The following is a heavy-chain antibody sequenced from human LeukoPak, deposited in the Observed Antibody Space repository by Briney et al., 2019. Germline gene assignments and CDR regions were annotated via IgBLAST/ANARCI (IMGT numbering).Heavy chain of an antibody. CDR3: MSYPSEIIVAAKD. CDR1: GFTFSDSS. V-gene: IGHV3-73*01. J-gene: IGHJ4*02. D-gene: IGHD5-12*01. CDR2: IRSKANSYTT. Sequence: GGSLKLSCAASGFTFSDSSMYWVRQASGKGLEWVGRIRSKANSYTTAYAASVKGRFTISRDDSKNTAYLQMNSLKTEDTAVYYCMSYPSEIIVAAKDWGQGTLVTVSS.